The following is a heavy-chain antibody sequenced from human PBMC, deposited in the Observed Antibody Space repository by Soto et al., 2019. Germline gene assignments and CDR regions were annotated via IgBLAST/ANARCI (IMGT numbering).Heavy chain of an antibody. CDR3: ARLDKFNGGWS. J-gene: IGHJ4*02. D-gene: IGHD6-19*01. V-gene: IGHV3-30*14. CDR2: VSHDGKSG. CDR1: GFTFSSYA. Sequence: QVQLVESGGGVVQPGRSLRLSCAASGFTFSSYAMHWVRRAPGKGLEWVAAVSHDGKSGFYADSVSGRFTASRDNSNNLVYLQMDRLRPEDTALFYCARLDKFNGGWSWGQGTAVTVSS.